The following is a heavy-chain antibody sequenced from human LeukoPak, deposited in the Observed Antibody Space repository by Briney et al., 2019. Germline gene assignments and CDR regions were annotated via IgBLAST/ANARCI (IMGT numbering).Heavy chain of an antibody. Sequence: GGSLRLSCAGPGFTFGGYGMHWFRQTPGKGLEWVAVIAYDGSRAFYADSVKGRFTISRDNSKNTMSVQMDDLRAEDTAVYYCTRYNNDHFDYWGQGTLVTASS. J-gene: IGHJ4*02. D-gene: IGHD1-14*01. CDR2: IAYDGSRA. V-gene: IGHV3-33*01. CDR1: GFTFGGYG. CDR3: TRYNNDHFDY.